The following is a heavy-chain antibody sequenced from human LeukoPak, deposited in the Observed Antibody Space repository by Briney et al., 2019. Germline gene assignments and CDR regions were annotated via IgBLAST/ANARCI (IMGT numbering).Heavy chain of an antibody. CDR2: IRSKAYGGTT. V-gene: IGHV3-49*04. CDR1: GFTFGDYA. D-gene: IGHD5-12*01. J-gene: IGHJ4*02. Sequence: GGSLRLSCTASGFTFGDYAMSWVRQALGKGLEWVGFIRSKAYGGTTEYAASVKGRFTISRDDSKTIAYLQMNSLKTEDTAVYYCTRGVATYGYWGQGTLVTVSS. CDR3: TRGVATYGY.